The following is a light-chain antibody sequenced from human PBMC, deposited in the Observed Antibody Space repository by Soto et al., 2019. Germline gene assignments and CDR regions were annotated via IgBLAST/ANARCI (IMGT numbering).Light chain of an antibody. CDR3: GSITRSSTSV. J-gene: IGLJ1*01. CDR2: EGS. V-gene: IGLV2-14*02. CDR1: SSDVGSYNL. Sequence: QSVLTQPASVSGSPGQSITISCTGTSSDVGSYNLVSWYQQHPGKAPKLMIYEGSKRPSGVSNRFSGSKSGNTASLTISGLQAEDEADYYCGSITRSSTSVFGTGTKVTVL.